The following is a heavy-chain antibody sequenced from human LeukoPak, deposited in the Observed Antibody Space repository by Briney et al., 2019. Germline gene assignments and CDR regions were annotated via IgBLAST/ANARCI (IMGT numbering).Heavy chain of an antibody. CDR3: ARVWFGAPYYYYGMDV. V-gene: IGHV3-30*04. CDR2: ISYDGSNK. D-gene: IGHD3-10*01. Sequence: RPGRSLRLSCAASGFTFSSYAMHWVRQAPGKGLEWVAVISYDGSNKYYADSVKDRFTISRDNSKNTLYLQMNSLRAEDTAVYYCARVWFGAPYYYYGMDVWGQGTTVTVSS. J-gene: IGHJ6*02. CDR1: GFTFSSYA.